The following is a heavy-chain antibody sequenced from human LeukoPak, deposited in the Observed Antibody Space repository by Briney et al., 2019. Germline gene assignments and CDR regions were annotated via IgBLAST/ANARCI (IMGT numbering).Heavy chain of an antibody. J-gene: IGHJ4*02. CDR1: GYTFTSYG. V-gene: IGHV1-18*01. CDR3: ATQHSGRYYFDY. D-gene: IGHD1-26*01. Sequence: ASVKVSCKASGYTFTSYGISWVRQAPGQGLEWMGWISAYNGNTNYAQKLQGRVTMTTDTSTSTAYMELRSLRSDDTAVYYCATQHSGRYYFDYWGQGTLVTVSS. CDR2: ISAYNGNT.